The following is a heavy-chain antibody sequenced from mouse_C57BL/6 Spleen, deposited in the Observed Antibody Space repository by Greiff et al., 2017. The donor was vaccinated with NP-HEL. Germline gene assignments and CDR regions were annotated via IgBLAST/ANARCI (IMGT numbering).Heavy chain of an antibody. V-gene: IGHV1-18*01. CDR3: ARRTTVVDAMDY. CDR1: GYTFTDYN. CDR2: INPNNGGT. D-gene: IGHD1-1*01. J-gene: IGHJ4*01. Sequence: EVQLQQSVPELVKPGASVKIPCKASGYTFTDYNMDWVKQSHGKSLEWIGDINPNNGGTIYNQKFKGKATLTVDKSSSTAYMELRSLTSEDTAVYYCARRTTVVDAMDYWGQGTSVTVSS.